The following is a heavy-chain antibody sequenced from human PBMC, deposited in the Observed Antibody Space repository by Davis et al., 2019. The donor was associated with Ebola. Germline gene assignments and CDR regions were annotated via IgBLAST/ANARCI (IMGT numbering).Heavy chain of an antibody. CDR1: GFTFSSYG. Sequence: PGGSLRLSCAASGFTFSSYGMHWVRQAPGKGLEWVAVIWYDGSNKYYADSVKGRFTISRDNSKNTLYLQMNSLRAEDTAVYYCAREKPTIFGVADRYYGMDVWGQGTTVTVSS. CDR3: AREKPTIFGVADRYYGMDV. V-gene: IGHV3-33*01. CDR2: IWYDGSNK. D-gene: IGHD3-3*01. J-gene: IGHJ6*02.